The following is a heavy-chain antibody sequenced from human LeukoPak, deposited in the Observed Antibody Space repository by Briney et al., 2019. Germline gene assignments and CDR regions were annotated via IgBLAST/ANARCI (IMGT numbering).Heavy chain of an antibody. CDR1: GFTFDTYW. J-gene: IGHJ6*02. CDR2: IHRDGNNV. V-gene: IGHV3-74*01. Sequence: GGSLRLSCVASGFTFDTYWMHWVRQAPGKGLVWVSRIHRDGNNVNYADFVQGRFTVSRDNAKNTLYLQMHSLRVEDTAMYYCARGLRDRYGMDVWGQGTTVTVSS. CDR3: ARGLRDRYGMDV.